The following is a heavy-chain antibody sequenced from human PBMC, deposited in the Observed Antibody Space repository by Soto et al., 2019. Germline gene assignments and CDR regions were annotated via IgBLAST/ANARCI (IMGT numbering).Heavy chain of an antibody. V-gene: IGHV4-61*01. Sequence: SETLSLTCTVSGGSVSSGSYYWSWIRQPPGKGLEWIGYIYYSGSTNYNPSLKSRVTISVDTSKNQFSLKLSSVTAADTAVYYCARGLVSRSVNNLWSGYYYSYYGMDVWGQGTTVTVSS. CDR2: IYYSGST. CDR1: GGSVSSGSYY. J-gene: IGHJ6*02. CDR3: ARGLVSRSVNNLWSGYYYSYYGMDV. D-gene: IGHD3-3*01.